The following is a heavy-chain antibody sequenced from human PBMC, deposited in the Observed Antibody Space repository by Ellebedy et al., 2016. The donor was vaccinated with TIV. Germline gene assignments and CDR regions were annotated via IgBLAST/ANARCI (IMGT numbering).Heavy chain of an antibody. CDR2: IYYSGST. V-gene: IGHV4-59*08. J-gene: IGHJ4*02. D-gene: IGHD4-17*01. Sequence: MPSETLSLTCTVSGGSISYSYWSWIRQPPGKGLEWIGYIYYSGSTYYNPSLKSRVTISVDTSKNQFSLKLSSVTAADTAVYYCARLFRYGDSYSFDYWGQGTLVTVSS. CDR1: GGSISYSY. CDR3: ARLFRYGDSYSFDY.